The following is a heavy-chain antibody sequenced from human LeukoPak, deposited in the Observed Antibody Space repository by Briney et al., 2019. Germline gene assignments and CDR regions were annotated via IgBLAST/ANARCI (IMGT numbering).Heavy chain of an antibody. J-gene: IGHJ4*02. V-gene: IGHV3-7*01. D-gene: IGHD5-12*01. CDR3: AREYYSGPIDY. Sequence: PGGSLRLSCAASGFTFSSYWISWVRQAPGKGLEWVANIKQDGSEKYYVDSVKGRFTISRDNAKNSLYLQMNSLRAEDTAVYYCAREYYSGPIDYWGQGTLVTVSS. CDR1: GFTFSSYW. CDR2: IKQDGSEK.